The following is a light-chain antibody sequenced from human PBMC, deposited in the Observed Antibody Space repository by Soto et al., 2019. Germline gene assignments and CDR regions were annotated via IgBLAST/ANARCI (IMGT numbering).Light chain of an antibody. J-gene: IGLJ1*01. CDR2: ANN. Sequence: QSVLTQPASVSGTPGQRVTISCSGSNSNIGNSTVNWYQQFPGTAPKLLIYANNRRPSGVPDRFSGSKSGTSASLAISGLQSEDEADYHCAAWDDTLNGYVFGAGTKATVL. CDR1: NSNIGNST. CDR3: AAWDDTLNGYV. V-gene: IGLV1-44*01.